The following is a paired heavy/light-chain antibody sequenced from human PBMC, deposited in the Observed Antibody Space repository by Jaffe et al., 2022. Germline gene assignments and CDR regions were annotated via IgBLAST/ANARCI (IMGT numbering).Heavy chain of an antibody. J-gene: IGHJ4*02. D-gene: IGHD3-10*01. Sequence: EVQLEESGGGLVQPGRSLRLSCAASGFTFDDYAMHWVRQAPGKGLEWVSGITWNSGSIGYADSVKGRFTISRDNAKNSLYLQMNSLRPEDTALYYCAKSRGSWSHNTLGDYWGQGTLVTVSS. V-gene: IGHV3-9*01. CDR3: AKSRGSWSHNTLGDY. CDR2: ITWNSGSI. CDR1: GFTFDDYA.
Light chain of an antibody. CDR1: SSDVGGYNY. J-gene: IGLJ3*02. CDR3: SSYTSSSTWV. Sequence: QSALTQPASVSGSPGQSITISCTGTSSDVGGYNYVSWYQQHPGKAPKLIIYDVSNRPSGVSNRFSGSKSGNTASLTISGLQAEDEADYYCSSYTSSSTWVFGGGTRLTVL. CDR2: DVS. V-gene: IGLV2-14*03.